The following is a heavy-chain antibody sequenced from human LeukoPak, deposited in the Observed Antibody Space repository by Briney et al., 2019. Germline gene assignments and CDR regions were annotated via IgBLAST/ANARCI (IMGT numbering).Heavy chain of an antibody. CDR3: AKSQQLVVYYYYGMDV. CDR1: GFTFSSYA. Sequence: GGSLRLSCAASGFTFSSYAMSWVRQAPGKGLEWVSAISCSGGSIYYADSVKGRSTISRDHSKNTLYLQMNSLRAEDTAVYYCAKSQQLVVYYYYGMDVWGQGTTVTVSS. J-gene: IGHJ6*02. CDR2: ISCSGGSI. V-gene: IGHV3-23*01. D-gene: IGHD6-13*01.